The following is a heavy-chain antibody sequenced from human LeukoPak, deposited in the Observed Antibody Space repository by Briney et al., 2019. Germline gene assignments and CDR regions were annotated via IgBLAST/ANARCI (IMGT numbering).Heavy chain of an antibody. CDR3: ANYDGAPRS. Sequence: SETLSLTCSVSGVPIRTYYWTWFRQPPGKGLEWIGYIYHTGSTNYNPSLKSRVTLSIDTSRSQFYLRLTSVTAADTAVYYCANYDGAPRSWGQGTLVTVSS. D-gene: IGHD3-16*01. CDR1: GVPIRTYY. J-gene: IGHJ4*02. CDR2: IYHTGST. V-gene: IGHV4-59*08.